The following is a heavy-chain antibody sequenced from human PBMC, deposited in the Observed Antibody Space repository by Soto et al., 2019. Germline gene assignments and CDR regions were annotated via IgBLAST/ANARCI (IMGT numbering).Heavy chain of an antibody. CDR3: TRDASRDRSARGWFDP. J-gene: IGHJ5*02. V-gene: IGHV3-21*02. Sequence: EVQLVESGGGLVKPGGSLRLSCAASGFTFRSFTMNWVRQAPGKGLEWVSTISSNSAYIYYTDALRGRFTISRDNSKNSLHLQMNSLRAEETAVYYCTRDASRDRSARGWFDPWGPGTLVTVSS. CDR1: GFTFRSFT. CDR2: ISSNSAYI. D-gene: IGHD6-25*01.